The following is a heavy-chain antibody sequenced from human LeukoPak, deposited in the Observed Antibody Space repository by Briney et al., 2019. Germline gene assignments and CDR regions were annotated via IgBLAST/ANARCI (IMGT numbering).Heavy chain of an antibody. J-gene: IGHJ3*02. CDR1: GFTFSTYA. CDR3: AKEGGDHYSWGAFDI. CDR2: ISGSGGTT. Sequence: GGSLRLSCAASGFTFSTYAMRWVRQVPGKGLEWVSGISGSGGTTYYADSVRGRFTISRDNSKSTLYLQMNSMRSEDAAIYYCAKEGGDHYSWGAFDIWGQGTMVTVSS. V-gene: IGHV3-23*01. D-gene: IGHD3-10*01.